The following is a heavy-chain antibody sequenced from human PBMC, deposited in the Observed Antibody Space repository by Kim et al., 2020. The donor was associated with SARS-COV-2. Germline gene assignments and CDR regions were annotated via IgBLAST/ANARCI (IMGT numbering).Heavy chain of an antibody. D-gene: IGHD2-2*01. CDR2: INHSGST. Sequence: SETLSLTCAVYGGSFSGYYWSWIRQPPGKGLEWIGEINHSGSTNYNPFLKSRVTISVDTSKNQFSLKLSSVTAADTAVYYCARANIVVVPAALGLGYYY. J-gene: IGHJ6*01. CDR3: ARANIVVVPAALGLGYYY. V-gene: IGHV4-34*01. CDR1: GGSFSGYY.